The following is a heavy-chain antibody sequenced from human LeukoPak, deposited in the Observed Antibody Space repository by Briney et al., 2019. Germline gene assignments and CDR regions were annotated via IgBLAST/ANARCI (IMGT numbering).Heavy chain of an antibody. CDR1: GFTFDDYA. CDR2: ISWNSGSI. D-gene: IGHD3-10*01. CDR3: AKDDSLYYYGSGSSGLDY. Sequence: GGSLRLSCAASGFTFDDYAMHWVRHAPGKGLEWVSGISWNSGSIGYADSVKGRFTISRDNAKNSLYLQMNSLRAEDTALYYCAKDDSLYYYGSGSSGLDYWGQGTLVTVSS. V-gene: IGHV3-9*01. J-gene: IGHJ4*02.